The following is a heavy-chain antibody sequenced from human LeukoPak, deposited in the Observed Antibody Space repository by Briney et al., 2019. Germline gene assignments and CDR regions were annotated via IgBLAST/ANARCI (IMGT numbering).Heavy chain of an antibody. J-gene: IGHJ5*02. V-gene: IGHV4-39*07. Sequence: SETLSLTCTVSGGSISSSSYYWGWVRQPPGTGLEWIGSIYYSGSTYYNPSLKSRVTMSVDTSKNQFSLKLSSVTAADTAVYYCARVRDWNYDWFDPWGQGTLVTVSS. CDR2: IYYSGST. D-gene: IGHD1-7*01. CDR3: ARVRDWNYDWFDP. CDR1: GGSISSSSYY.